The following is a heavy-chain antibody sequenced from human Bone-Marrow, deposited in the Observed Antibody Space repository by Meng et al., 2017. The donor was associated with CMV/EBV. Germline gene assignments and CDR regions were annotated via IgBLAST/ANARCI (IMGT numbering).Heavy chain of an antibody. CDR2: INPNSGGT. J-gene: IGHJ4*02. D-gene: IGHD6-19*01. Sequence: SGYTFTGYYMHWVRQAPGQGLEWMGWINPNSGGTNYAQKFQGRVTMTRDTSISTAYMELSRLRSDDTAVYYCARDEIAVAGTGIDYWGQGTLVTVSS. CDR1: GYTFTGYY. CDR3: ARDEIAVAGTGIDY. V-gene: IGHV1-2*02.